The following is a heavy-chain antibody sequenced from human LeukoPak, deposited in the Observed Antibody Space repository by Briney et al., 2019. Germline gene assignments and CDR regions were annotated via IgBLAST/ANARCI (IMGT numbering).Heavy chain of an antibody. CDR2: MNPNTGNT. J-gene: IGHJ5*01. CDR1: GYAFSDHD. Sequence: ASVKVSCKASGYAFSDHDVNWVRQAPGQGLEWMGWMNPNTGNTGYAQNLQGRVTMTRTNSITTAYMELSSLTSDDTAVYYCARGGGGEYLDWFDFWGQGTLVIVSS. V-gene: IGHV1-8*01. D-gene: IGHD4-17*01. CDR3: ARGGGGEYLDWFDF.